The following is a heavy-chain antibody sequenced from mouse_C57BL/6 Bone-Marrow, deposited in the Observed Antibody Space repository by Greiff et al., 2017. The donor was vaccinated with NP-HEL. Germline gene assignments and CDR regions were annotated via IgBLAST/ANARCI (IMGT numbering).Heavy chain of an antibody. J-gene: IGHJ1*03. CDR1: GYSITSGYY. CDR2: ISYDGSN. D-gene: IGHD1-1*01. CDR3: ARYGSSWYFDV. Sequence: DVHLVESGPGLVKPSQSLSLTCSVTGYSITSGYYWNWIRQFPGNKLEWMGYISYDGSNNYNPSLKNRISITRDTSKNQFFLKLNSVTTEDTATYYCARYGSSWYFDVWGTGTTVTVSS. V-gene: IGHV3-6*01.